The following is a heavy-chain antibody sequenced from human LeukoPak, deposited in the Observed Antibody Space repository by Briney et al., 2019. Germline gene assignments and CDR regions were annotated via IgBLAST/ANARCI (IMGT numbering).Heavy chain of an antibody. CDR1: GYSFTSYW. V-gene: IGHV5-51*01. D-gene: IGHD3-22*01. J-gene: IGHJ4*02. Sequence: GESLKISCKSSGYSFTSYWIGWVGQMPGKGLEWMGIIYPGDYDTRYSPSFQGQVTISADESTNAAYLQWSSLKASDTAIYYCARRSSGYYYVDYWGQGTLVTVSS. CDR3: ARRSSGYYYVDY. CDR2: IYPGDYDT.